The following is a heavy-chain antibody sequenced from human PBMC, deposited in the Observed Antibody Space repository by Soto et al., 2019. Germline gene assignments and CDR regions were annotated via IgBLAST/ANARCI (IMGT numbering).Heavy chain of an antibody. D-gene: IGHD4-17*01. CDR1: GYSFTSYW. V-gene: IGHV5-10-1*01. CDR3: ARQYGTNWFDP. J-gene: IGHJ5*02. CDR2: IDPSDSYT. Sequence: GGSLKIACSGSGYSFTSYWISWVRQMPGKGLEWMGRIDPSDSYTNYSPSFQGHVTISADKSISTAYLQWSSLKASDTAMYYCARQYGTNWFDPWGQGTLVTVSA.